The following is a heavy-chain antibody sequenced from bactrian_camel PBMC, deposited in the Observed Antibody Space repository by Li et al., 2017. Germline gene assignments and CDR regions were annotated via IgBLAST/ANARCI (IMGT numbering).Heavy chain of an antibody. D-gene: IGHD1*01. V-gene: IGHV3S1*01. CDR1: GYTYSGSGYC. CDR3: AAGIVGGYQCYLKRIGYTN. CDR2: IAVDGTA. Sequence: HVQLVESGGGSVQAGGSLRLSCSLTGYTYSGSGYCMGWFRQAPGKSREAVADIAVDGTARYADSVKGRFTISQDKEKNILTLEMNDLKPEDTTQYFCAAGIVGGYQCYLKRIGYTNWGKGTQVTVS. J-gene: IGHJ4*01.